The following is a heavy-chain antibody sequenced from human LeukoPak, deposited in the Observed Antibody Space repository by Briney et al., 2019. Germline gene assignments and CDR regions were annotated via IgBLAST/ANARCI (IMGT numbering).Heavy chain of an antibody. D-gene: IGHD3-10*01. CDR2: ISYDGTNN. CDR1: GFTFSTYA. J-gene: IGHJ4*02. V-gene: IGHV3-30-3*01. CDR3: ARTDYYGSGIY. Sequence: QSGGSLRLSCAASGFTFSTYAMHWVRQAPGKRLEWVATISYDGTNNYYADSVKGRFTISRDNSKSTLYLQMNSLRGEDTAVYYCARTDYYGSGIYWGQGTLVTVSS.